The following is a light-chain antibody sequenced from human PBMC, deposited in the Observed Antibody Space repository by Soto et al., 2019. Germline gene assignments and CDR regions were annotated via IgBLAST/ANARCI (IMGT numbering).Light chain of an antibody. CDR2: EVT. Sequence: QSVLTQPPSASGSPGQPVTISCTGTSSDVGNYNFVSWYRQHPGKAPKLIIYEVTKRPSGVPDRFSGSKSGNTASLTVSGLQAEDEADYYCSSYAGNNNMVFGGGTQLTVL. V-gene: IGLV2-8*01. CDR1: SSDVGNYNF. J-gene: IGLJ7*01. CDR3: SSYAGNNNMV.